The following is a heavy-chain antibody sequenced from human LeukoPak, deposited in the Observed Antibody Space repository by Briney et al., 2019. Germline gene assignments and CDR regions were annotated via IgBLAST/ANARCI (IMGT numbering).Heavy chain of an antibody. J-gene: IGHJ4*02. CDR1: GYTFTGYF. CDR3: ARVYGSYYFDY. D-gene: IGHD4-17*01. CDR2: INPNSGGT. V-gene: IGHV1-2*06. Sequence: ASVKVSCKASGYTFTGYFMHWVRQAPGQGLEWMGRINPNSGGTSYAQKFQGRVTMTRDTSISTAYMELSRLRSDDAAVYYCARVYGSYYFDYWGQGTLVTVSS.